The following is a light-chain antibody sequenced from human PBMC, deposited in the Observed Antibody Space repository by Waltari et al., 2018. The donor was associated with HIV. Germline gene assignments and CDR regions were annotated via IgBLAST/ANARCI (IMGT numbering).Light chain of an antibody. CDR1: RSNIGATYG. J-gene: IGLJ3*02. V-gene: IGLV1-40*01. CDR3: QSYDSSLSAWV. Sequence: QSVLTQQPSVSGAPGQRCTISCTGSRSNIGATYGAHWYQLFPGTAPKLLIHRKSTRPSGVLDRFYGSKSGTSASLAITGLQAEDEADYYCQSYDSSLSAWVFGGGTKLTVL. CDR2: RKS.